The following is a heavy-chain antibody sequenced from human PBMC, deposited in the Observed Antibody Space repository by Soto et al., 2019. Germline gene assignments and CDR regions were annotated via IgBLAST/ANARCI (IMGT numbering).Heavy chain of an antibody. CDR1: GYTFTSYD. CDR2: MNPNSGNT. Sequence: ASVKVSCKASGYTFTSYDINWVRQATGQGLEWMGWMNPNSGNTGYAQKFQGRVTMTRNTSISTAYMELSSLRSEDTAVYYCARAHRIVARQAIWFDPWGQGTQVTVSS. V-gene: IGHV1-8*01. J-gene: IGHJ5*02. CDR3: ARAHRIVARQAIWFDP. D-gene: IGHD6-6*01.